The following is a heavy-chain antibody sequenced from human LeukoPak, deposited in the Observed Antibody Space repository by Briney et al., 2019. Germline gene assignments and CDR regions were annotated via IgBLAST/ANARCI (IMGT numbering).Heavy chain of an antibody. CDR2: IIPIFGTA. V-gene: IGHV1-69*01. J-gene: IGHJ4*02. CDR1: GGTFSSYA. Sequence: ASVKVSCKASGGTFSSYAISWVRQAPGQELEWMGGIIPIFGTANYAQKFQGRVTITADESTSTADMELSSLRSDDTAVYYCAIDPNSGSHYQMDYWGQGTLVTVSS. CDR3: AIDPNSGSHYQMDY. D-gene: IGHD1-26*01.